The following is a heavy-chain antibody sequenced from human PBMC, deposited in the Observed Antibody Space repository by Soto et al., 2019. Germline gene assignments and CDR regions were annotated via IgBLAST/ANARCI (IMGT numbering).Heavy chain of an antibody. J-gene: IGHJ4*02. CDR2: ISSSSSYT. CDR1: GFTFSDYY. V-gene: IGHV3-11*06. Sequence: VQLVESGGGLVKPGGSLRLSCAASGFTFSDYYMSWIRQAPGKGLEWVSYISSSSSYTNYADSVKGRFTISRDNAKNSLYLQMNSLRAEDTAVYYCARDLAEYYDFWSGYHGFDYWGQGTLVTVSS. D-gene: IGHD3-3*01. CDR3: ARDLAEYYDFWSGYHGFDY.